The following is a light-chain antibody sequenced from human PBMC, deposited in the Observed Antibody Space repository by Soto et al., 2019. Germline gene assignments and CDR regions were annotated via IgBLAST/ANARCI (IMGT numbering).Light chain of an antibody. CDR1: SSNIGAGYD. CDR3: QSYDSSLSVHVV. Sequence: QAVVTQPPSVSGAPGQRVTISCTGSSSNIGAGYDVHWYQQLPGTAPKLLIYGNSNRPSGVPDRFSGSKSGTSASQAITGLQAEDEADYYCQSYDSSLSVHVVFGGGTKLTVL. J-gene: IGLJ2*01. V-gene: IGLV1-40*01. CDR2: GNS.